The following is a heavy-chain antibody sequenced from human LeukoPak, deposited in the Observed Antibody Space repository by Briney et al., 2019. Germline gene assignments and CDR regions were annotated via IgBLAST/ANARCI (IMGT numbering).Heavy chain of an antibody. CDR1: GFTFSSYA. D-gene: IGHD1-26*01. J-gene: IGHJ4*02. Sequence: GGSLRLSCAASGFTFSSYAMNWVRQAPGKGLHWVSTISGSGGYTYYADSVKGRFTISRDNSKNTVFLQMNSLRAEDTAIYYCAKRTGATTGFDYWGQGTLVTVSS. V-gene: IGHV3-23*01. CDR3: AKRTGATTGFDY. CDR2: ISGSGGYT.